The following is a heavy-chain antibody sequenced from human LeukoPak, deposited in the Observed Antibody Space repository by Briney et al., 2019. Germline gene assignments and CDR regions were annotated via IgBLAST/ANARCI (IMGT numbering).Heavy chain of an antibody. V-gene: IGHV1-2*02. CDR2: INPNSGGT. J-gene: IGHJ4*02. CDR1: GYTFTGYY. D-gene: IGHD3-3*01. CDR3: ARAGSSDWSYYDFWSGYYDYCFDY. Sequence: ASVKVSCKASGYTFTGYYMHWVRQAPGQGLEWMGWINPNSGGTNYAQKFQDRVTMTRDTSISTAYMELSRLRSDDTAVYYCARAGSSDWSYYDFWSGYYDYCFDYWGQGTLVTVSS.